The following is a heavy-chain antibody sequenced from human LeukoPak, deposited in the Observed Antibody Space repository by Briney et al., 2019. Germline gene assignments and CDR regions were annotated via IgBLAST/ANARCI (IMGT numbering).Heavy chain of an antibody. J-gene: IGHJ4*02. CDR2: IIPILDMA. V-gene: IGHV1-69*10. CDR1: GYTFTSYY. CDR3: ARDFDGHQNVDY. Sequence: GASVKVSCKASGYTFTSYYMHWVRQAPGQGLEWMGGIIPILDMANYAQKFQDRVTITADKSTNTAYLELSSLRSEDTAVYYCARDFDGHQNVDYWGQGTQVTVSS. D-gene: IGHD3-9*01.